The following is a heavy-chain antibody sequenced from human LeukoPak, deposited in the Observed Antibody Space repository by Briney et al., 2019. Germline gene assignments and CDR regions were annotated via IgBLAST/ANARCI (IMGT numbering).Heavy chain of an antibody. CDR1: GFTFSDHG. J-gene: IGHJ4*02. D-gene: IGHD4-23*01. CDR3: ARDSYGGNSEIDY. V-gene: IGHV3-33*01. Sequence: GGSLRLSRATSGFTFSDHGMHWVRQAPGKGLEWVAVIWYDGSSRYYTHSVEGRFTISSDNSKNTVYLQMNSLRAEDTAVYYCARDSYGGNSEIDYWGQGTLVTVSS. CDR2: IWYDGSSR.